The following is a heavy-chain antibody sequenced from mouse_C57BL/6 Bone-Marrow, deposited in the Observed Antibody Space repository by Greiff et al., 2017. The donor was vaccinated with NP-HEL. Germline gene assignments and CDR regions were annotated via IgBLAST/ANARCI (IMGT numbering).Heavy chain of an antibody. V-gene: IGHV1-53*01. D-gene: IGHD2-5*01. J-gene: IGHJ3*01. CDR1: GYTFTRYW. Sequence: QVHVKQPGTELVKPGASVKLSCKASGYTFTRYWMHWVKQRPGPGLDWIGNINPSNGGTNYNEKFKSKATLTVDKSSSTAYMQLSSLTSEDSAVYYCARSDSNYSFAYWGQGTLVTVSA. CDR2: INPSNGGT. CDR3: ARSDSNYSFAY.